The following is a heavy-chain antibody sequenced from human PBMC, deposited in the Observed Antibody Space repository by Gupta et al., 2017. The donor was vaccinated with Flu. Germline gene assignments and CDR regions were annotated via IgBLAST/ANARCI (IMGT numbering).Heavy chain of an antibody. CDR2: IIPVFGSV. D-gene: IGHD2-15*01. Sequence: QAQLVQSGAAMKKPGSSVKVSCKASGYAFGSYGINWVRQAPGPGLEWMGEIIPVFGSVDYAQKFQGRVVISADKSTSTAYMDMSSLKSEDTATYYCARSPVSRYCSAATCPYYYMDVWGKGTTVTVSS. CDR3: ARSPVSRYCSAATCPYYYMDV. J-gene: IGHJ6*03. V-gene: IGHV1-69*06. CDR1: GYAFGSYG.